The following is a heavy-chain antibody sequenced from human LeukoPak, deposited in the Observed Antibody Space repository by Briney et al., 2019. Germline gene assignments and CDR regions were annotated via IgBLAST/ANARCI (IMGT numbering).Heavy chain of an antibody. CDR2: IYSGENP. V-gene: IGHV3-53*01. D-gene: IGHD3-3*01. CDR1: GFTVGSNY. CDR3: ARTNFWSGH. Sequence: TGGSLRLSCAASGFTVGSNYMSWVRQAPGKGPGWVSVIYSGENPYYADSVKGRFTISRDNSKNAVYLQMNSLRAEDTAVYYCARTNFWSGHWGQGTLVTDSS. J-gene: IGHJ4*02.